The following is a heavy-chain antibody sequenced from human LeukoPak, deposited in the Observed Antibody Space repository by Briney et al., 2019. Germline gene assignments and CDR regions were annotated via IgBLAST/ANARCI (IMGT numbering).Heavy chain of an antibody. CDR1: GFTFSSYA. CDR2: ISGSGGST. CDR3: ATYNYYDSSGYYLYFDY. D-gene: IGHD3-22*01. V-gene: IGHV3-23*01. J-gene: IGHJ4*02. Sequence: PGGSLRLSCAASGFTFSSYAMSWVRQAPGKGLEWVSAISGSGGSTYYADSVKGRFTISRDNSKNTLYLQMNSLRAEDTAVYYCATYNYYDSSGYYLYFDYWGQGTLVTVSS.